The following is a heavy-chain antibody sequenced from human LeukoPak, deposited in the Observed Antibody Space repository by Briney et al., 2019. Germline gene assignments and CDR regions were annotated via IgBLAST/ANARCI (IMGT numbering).Heavy chain of an antibody. D-gene: IGHD4-17*01. V-gene: IGHV1-24*01. CDR2: FDPEDGET. J-gene: IGHJ4*02. CDR1: GYTLTELS. CDR3: ATDLHSGWTTVTTGY. Sequence: ASVKVSCKVSGYTLTELSMHWVRQAPGKGFEWMGGFDPEDGETIYAQKFQGRVTMTEDTSTDTAYMELSSLRSEDTAVYYCATDLHSGWTTVTTGYWGQGTLVTVSS.